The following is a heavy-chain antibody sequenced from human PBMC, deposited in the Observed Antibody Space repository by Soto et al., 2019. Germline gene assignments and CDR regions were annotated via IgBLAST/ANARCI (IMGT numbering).Heavy chain of an antibody. D-gene: IGHD4-17*01. J-gene: IGHJ5*02. CDR1: GGSISSYY. Sequence: SETLSLTCTVSGGSISSYYWSWIRQPPGKGLEWIGYIYYSGSTNYNPSLKSQVTISVDTSKNQFSLKLSSVTAADTAVYYCARDKDYGGFDPWGQGTLVTVSS. CDR2: IYYSGST. CDR3: ARDKDYGGFDP. V-gene: IGHV4-59*01.